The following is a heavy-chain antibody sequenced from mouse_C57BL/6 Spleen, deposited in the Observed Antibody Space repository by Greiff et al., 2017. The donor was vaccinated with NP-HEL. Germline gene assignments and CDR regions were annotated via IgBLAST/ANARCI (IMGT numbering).Heavy chain of an antibody. CDR1: GFTFSSYA. V-gene: IGHV5-4*03. CDR2: ISDGGSYT. D-gene: IGHD1-1*01. J-gene: IGHJ2*01. Sequence: EVKLMESGGGLVKPGGSLKLSCAASGFTFSSYAMSWVRQTPEKRLEWVATISDGGSYTYYPDNVKGRFTISRDNAKNNLYLQMSHLKSEDTAMYYCARASPYYYPDYWGQGTTLTVSS. CDR3: ARASPYYYPDY.